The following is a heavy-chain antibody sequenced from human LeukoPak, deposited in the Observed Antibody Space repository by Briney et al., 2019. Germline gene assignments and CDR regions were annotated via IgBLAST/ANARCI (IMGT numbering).Heavy chain of an antibody. CDR2: FDPEDGET. CDR1: GSTFTTSF. J-gene: IGHJ4*02. Sequence: ASVKVSCKASGSTFTTSFMHWVRQAPGQGLEWMGGFDPEDGETIYAQKFQGRVTMTEDTSTDTAYMELSSLRSEDTAVYYCATVNFWGQGTLVTVSS. CDR3: ATVNF. V-gene: IGHV1-24*01.